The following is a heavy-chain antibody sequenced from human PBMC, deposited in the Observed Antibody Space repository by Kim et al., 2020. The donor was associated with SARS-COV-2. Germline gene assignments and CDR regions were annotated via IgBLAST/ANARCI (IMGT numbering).Heavy chain of an antibody. V-gene: IGHV4-59*08. J-gene: IGHJ4*02. D-gene: IGHD2-2*01. CDR1: GGSISSYY. CDR2: IYYSGST. Sequence: SETLSLTCTVSGGSISSYYWSWIRQPPGKGLEWIGYIYYSGSTNYNPSLRSRVTISVDTSKNQFSLKLSSVTAADTAVYYCARHDCSSTSCYVFDYWGQGTLVTVSS. CDR3: ARHDCSSTSCYVFDY.